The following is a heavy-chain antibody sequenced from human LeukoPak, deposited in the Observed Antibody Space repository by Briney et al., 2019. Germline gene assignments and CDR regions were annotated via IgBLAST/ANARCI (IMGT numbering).Heavy chain of an antibody. CDR2: IYYSGST. CDR1: GGSIRSSSYY. Sequence: SETLSLTCTVSGGSIRSSSYYWGWIRQSPGKGLEWMGSIYYSGSTYYKPSLKRRVTISVDTSKNQFSLKLSSVTAADTAVYYCAKNTYYYYYMDVWGKGTTVTVSS. J-gene: IGHJ6*03. CDR3: AKNTYYYYYMDV. V-gene: IGHV4-39*01.